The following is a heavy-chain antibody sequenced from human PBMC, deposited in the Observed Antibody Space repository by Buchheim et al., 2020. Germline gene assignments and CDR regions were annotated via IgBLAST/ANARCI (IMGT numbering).Heavy chain of an antibody. Sequence: QVQLVESGGGVVQPGRSLRLSCAASGFTFSSYAMHWVRQAPGKGLEWVAVISYDGSNTYYADSVKGRFTISRDNSKNTQYLQMNSLRAEDTAVYYCARGVGATHYFDYWGQGTL. J-gene: IGHJ4*02. D-gene: IGHD1-26*01. CDR3: ARGVGATHYFDY. CDR1: GFTFSSYA. V-gene: IGHV3-30*04. CDR2: ISYDGSNT.